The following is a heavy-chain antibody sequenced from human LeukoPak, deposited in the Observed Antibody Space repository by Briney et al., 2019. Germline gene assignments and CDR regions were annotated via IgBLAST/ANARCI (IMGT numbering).Heavy chain of an antibody. Sequence: GGSLRLSCAASGFTFSSYGMSWVRQAPGKGLQWVSAITGGGGTTYYADSVKGRFTISRDNSKNMLYLQMNSLRAEDTAVYYCAKMQCYFDYWGQGTLVPVSS. CDR1: GFTFSSYG. CDR3: AKMQCYFDY. CDR2: ITGGGGTT. V-gene: IGHV3-23*01. J-gene: IGHJ4*02.